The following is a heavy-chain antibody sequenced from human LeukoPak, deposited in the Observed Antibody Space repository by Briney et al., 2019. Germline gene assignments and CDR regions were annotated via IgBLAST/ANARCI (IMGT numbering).Heavy chain of an antibody. D-gene: IGHD3-16*01. V-gene: IGHV3-30*18. CDR3: VKWGSGYYFDY. Sequence: GGSLRLSCAASGFTFSSYGIHWVRQAPGKGLEWVAVISNTGSNKYYADSVKGRFTVSRDNSKNTVYLQMNSLRTEDTAVYYCVKWGSGYYFDYWGQGTLVTVSS. CDR2: ISNTGSNK. CDR1: GFTFSSYG. J-gene: IGHJ4*02.